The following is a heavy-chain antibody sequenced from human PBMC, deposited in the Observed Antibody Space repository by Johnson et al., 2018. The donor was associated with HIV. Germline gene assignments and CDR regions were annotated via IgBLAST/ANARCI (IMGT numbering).Heavy chain of an antibody. Sequence: QVQLVESGGGVVQPGRSLRLSCAASGFTVSSYAIHWVRQAPGKGLQWVAVISYDGSNQYFADSVKGRFTISRDISKNTLYLQMNSLRAEDTAVYYCARDKCSCPTCYGFDVWGQGTMVTASS. CDR3: ARDKCSCPTCYGFDV. CDR1: GFTVSSYA. D-gene: IGHD2-15*01. J-gene: IGHJ3*01. CDR2: ISYDGSNQ. V-gene: IGHV3-30*14.